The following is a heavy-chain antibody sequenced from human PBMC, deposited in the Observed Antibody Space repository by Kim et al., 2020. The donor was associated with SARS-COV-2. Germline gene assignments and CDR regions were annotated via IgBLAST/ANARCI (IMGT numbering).Heavy chain of an antibody. Sequence: ASVKVSCKASGYTFTSYGISWVRQAPGQGLEWMGWISAYNGNTNYAQKLQGRVTMTTDTSTSTAYMELRSLRSDDTAVYYCAREEEPYCSSTSCSRWFDPWGQGTLVTVSS. CDR1: GYTFTSYG. CDR2: ISAYNGNT. D-gene: IGHD2-2*01. CDR3: AREEEPYCSSTSCSRWFDP. V-gene: IGHV1-18*01. J-gene: IGHJ5*02.